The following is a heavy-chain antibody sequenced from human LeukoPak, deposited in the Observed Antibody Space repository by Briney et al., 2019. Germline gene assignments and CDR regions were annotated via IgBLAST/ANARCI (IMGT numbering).Heavy chain of an antibody. V-gene: IGHV3-7*01. D-gene: IGHD3-22*01. Sequence: PGGSLRLSCAASGFTFSSYWMSWVRQAPGKGLEWVANIKQDGSEKYYVDSVKGRFTISRDNAKNSLYLQMNSLRAEDTAVYYCARDYYDSSGYPDYWGQGTLVTVSS. J-gene: IGHJ4*02. CDR2: IKQDGSEK. CDR3: ARDYYDSSGYPDY. CDR1: GFTFSSYW.